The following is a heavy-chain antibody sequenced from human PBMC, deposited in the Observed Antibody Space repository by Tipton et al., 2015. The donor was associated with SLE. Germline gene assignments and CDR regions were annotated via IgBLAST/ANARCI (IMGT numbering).Heavy chain of an antibody. V-gene: IGHV3-21*01. CDR1: GFTFSNYS. D-gene: IGHD6-13*01. Sequence: GSLRLSCAASGFTFSNYSMNWVRQAPGKGLEWVSSISSSSSYIYYADSVKGRFTISRDNAKNSLYLQMNSLRAEDTAVYYCARDGRLAAAALDAFDIWGQGTMVTVSS. J-gene: IGHJ3*02. CDR3: ARDGRLAAAALDAFDI. CDR2: ISSSSSYI.